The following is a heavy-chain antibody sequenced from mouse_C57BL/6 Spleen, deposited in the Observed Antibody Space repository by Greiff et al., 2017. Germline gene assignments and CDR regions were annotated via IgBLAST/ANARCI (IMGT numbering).Heavy chain of an antibody. CDR3: ATNYSNAV. Sequence: QVQLQQPGAELVMPGASVKLSCKASGYTFTSYWMHWVKQRPGQGLEWIGEIDPSDSYTNYNQKFKGKTTLTVDKSSSTAYMQLSSLTSEDSAVYYCATNYSNAVWGQGTTLTVSS. CDR2: IDPSDSYT. J-gene: IGHJ2*01. D-gene: IGHD2-5*01. CDR1: GYTFTSYW. V-gene: IGHV1-69*01.